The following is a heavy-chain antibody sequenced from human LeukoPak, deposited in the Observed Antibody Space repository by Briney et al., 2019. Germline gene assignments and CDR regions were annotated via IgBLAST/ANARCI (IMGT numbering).Heavy chain of an antibody. CDR1: GFTFSRYG. CDR3: ARDRDSSSWPQYFDY. CDR2: ISYDGSEK. D-gene: IGHD6-13*01. Sequence: GGSLRLSCAASGFTFSRYGIHWVRQAPGKGLEWVAVISYDGSEKYYADSVKGRFTISRDNAKNSLYLQMNSLGAEDTALYYCARDRDSSSWPQYFDYWGQGTLVTVSS. J-gene: IGHJ4*02. V-gene: IGHV3-30*03.